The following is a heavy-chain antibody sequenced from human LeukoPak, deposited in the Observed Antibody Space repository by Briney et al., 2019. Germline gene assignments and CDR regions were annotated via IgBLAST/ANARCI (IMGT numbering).Heavy chain of an antibody. CDR1: GGSISSSSNY. D-gene: IGHD3-10*01. CDR3: ARALRRYYYGSGSYTNWFDP. V-gene: IGHV4-30-4*08. CDR2: IYYSGST. J-gene: IGHJ5*02. Sequence: PSETLSLTCTVSGGSISSSSNYWGWIRQPPGKGLEWIGYIYYSGSTYYNPSLKSRVTISVDTSKNQFSLKLSSVTAADTAVYYCARALRRYYYGSGSYTNWFDPWGQGTLVTVSS.